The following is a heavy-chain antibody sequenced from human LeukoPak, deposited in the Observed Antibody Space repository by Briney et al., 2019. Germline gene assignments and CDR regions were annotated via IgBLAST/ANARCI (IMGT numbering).Heavy chain of an antibody. CDR2: INHSGST. CDR1: GGSFSGYY. J-gene: IGHJ6*03. V-gene: IGHV4-34*01. Sequence: SETLSLTCAVYGGSFSGYYWSWIRQPPGKGLEWIGEINHSGSTNYNPSLKSRVTISVDTSKNQFSLKLSSVTAADTAVYYCARGLSGSYYLTYYYIDVWGKGTTVTVSS. CDR3: ARGLSGSYYLTYYYIDV. D-gene: IGHD3-10*01.